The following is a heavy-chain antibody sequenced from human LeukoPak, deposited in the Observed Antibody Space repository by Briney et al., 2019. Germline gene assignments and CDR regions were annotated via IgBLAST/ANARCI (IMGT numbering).Heavy chain of an antibody. CDR3: ATSVAGTRIWFDP. CDR2: FDPEDGET. CDR1: GYTLTELS. J-gene: IGHJ5*02. V-gene: IGHV1-24*01. D-gene: IGHD1-7*01. Sequence: ASVKVSCKVSGYTLTELSMHWVRQAPGKGLEWMGGFDPEDGETIYAQKSQGRVTMTEDTSTDTAYMELSSLRSEDTAVYYCATSVAGTRIWFDPWGQGTLVTVSS.